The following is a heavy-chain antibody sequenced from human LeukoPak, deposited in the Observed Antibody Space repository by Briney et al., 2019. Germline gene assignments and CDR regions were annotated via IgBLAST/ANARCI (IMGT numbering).Heavy chain of an antibody. Sequence: SGTLSLTCTVSGDSVSSTNYYWGWLRQPPGRGLEWIASIRYSESAYYSPSLKSRATISVDTSKNQFSLRLRALTATDTAVYYCATQDSSHYWGQGTLVTVSS. CDR2: IRYSESA. J-gene: IGHJ4*02. V-gene: IGHV4-39*01. CDR3: ATQDSSHY. D-gene: IGHD3-22*01. CDR1: GDSVSSTNYY.